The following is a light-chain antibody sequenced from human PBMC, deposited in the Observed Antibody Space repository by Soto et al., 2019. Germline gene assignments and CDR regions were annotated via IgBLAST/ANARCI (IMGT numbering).Light chain of an antibody. Sequence: FMLTQPHSVSESPGKTVTISCTRSGGSIASNHVQWYQQRPGSAPTTVIYKNDQRPSGVPDRFSGSIDSSSNSASLSISGLKTEDEADFYCQSYDDISVIFGGGTQLTVL. CDR3: QSYDDISVI. CDR1: GGSIASNH. V-gene: IGLV6-57*04. J-gene: IGLJ2*01. CDR2: KND.